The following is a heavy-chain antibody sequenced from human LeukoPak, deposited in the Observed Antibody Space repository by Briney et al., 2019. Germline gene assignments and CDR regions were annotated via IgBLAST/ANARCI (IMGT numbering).Heavy chain of an antibody. Sequence: SETLSLTCTVSGGSISSSSSYYWGWIRQPPGKGLEWIGTINYVGTTYYNPSLKSRVTMSVDTSKNQFSLRLSSVTATDTAVYYCARRQTGSGTKYFDYWGQGTLVPVSS. CDR2: INYVGTT. J-gene: IGHJ4*02. CDR3: ARRQTGSGTKYFDY. D-gene: IGHD3-10*01. V-gene: IGHV4-39*01. CDR1: GGSISSSSSYY.